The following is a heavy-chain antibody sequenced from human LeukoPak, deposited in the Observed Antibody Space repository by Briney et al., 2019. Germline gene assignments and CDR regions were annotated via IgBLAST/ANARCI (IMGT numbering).Heavy chain of an antibody. V-gene: IGHV1-24*01. J-gene: IGHJ5*02. CDR2: FDPEDGET. CDR1: GYTLTELS. CDR3: ARGSGEYQQRTWFDP. D-gene: IGHD2-2*01. Sequence: ASVKVSCKVSGYTLTELSMHWVRQAPGKGLEWKGGFDPEDGETIYAQKFQGGVTMTEDTSTDTAYMELSSLRSEDTAVYYCARGSGEYQQRTWFDPWGQGTLVTVSS.